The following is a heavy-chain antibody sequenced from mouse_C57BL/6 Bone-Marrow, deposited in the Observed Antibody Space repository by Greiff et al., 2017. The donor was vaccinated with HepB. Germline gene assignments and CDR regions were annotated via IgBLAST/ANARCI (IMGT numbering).Heavy chain of an antibody. V-gene: IGHV1-76*01. CDR3: ARCYDYPYWYFDV. CDR2: IYPGSGNT. CDR1: GYTFTDYY. Sequence: VKLMESGAELVRPGASVKLSCKASGYTFTDYYINWVKQRPGQGLEWIARIYPGSGNTYYNEKFKGKATLTAEKSSSTAYMQLSSLTSEDSAVYFCARCYDYPYWYFDVWGTGTTVTVSS. D-gene: IGHD2-4*01. J-gene: IGHJ1*03.